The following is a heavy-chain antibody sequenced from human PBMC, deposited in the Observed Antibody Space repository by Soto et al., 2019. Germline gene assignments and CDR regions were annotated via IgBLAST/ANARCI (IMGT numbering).Heavy chain of an antibody. CDR3: ARAVGPFDY. CDR2: IWYDGSHK. J-gene: IGHJ4*02. V-gene: IGHV3-33*01. CDR1: GFTFSTYG. Sequence: QVQLVESGGGVVQPGRSLRLSCAASGFTFSTYGMHWVRQAPGTGLEWVAVIWYDGSHKDYVDSVKGRFTISRDNSKITLYLQMNSLRVDDTGVYYCARAVGPFDYWGQGTLVAVSS. D-gene: IGHD1-26*01.